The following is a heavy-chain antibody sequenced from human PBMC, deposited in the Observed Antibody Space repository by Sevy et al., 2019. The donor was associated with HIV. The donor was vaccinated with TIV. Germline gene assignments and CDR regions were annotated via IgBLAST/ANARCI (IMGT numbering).Heavy chain of an antibody. V-gene: IGHV1-2*02. Sequence: ASVKVSCKASGYTFTGYYMHWVRQAPGQGLEWMGWINPNSGGTNYAQKFQGRVTMTRDTSISTAYMELSRLRSDDTAGYYCARERVYCSGGSCKPGGWFDPWGQGTLDTVSS. CDR3: ARERVYCSGGSCKPGGWFDP. CDR2: INPNSGGT. CDR1: GYTFTGYY. J-gene: IGHJ5*02. D-gene: IGHD2-15*01.